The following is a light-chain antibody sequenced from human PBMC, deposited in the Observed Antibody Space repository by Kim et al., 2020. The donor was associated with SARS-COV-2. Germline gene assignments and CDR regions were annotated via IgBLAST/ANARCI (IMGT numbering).Light chain of an antibody. J-gene: IGLJ2*01. Sequence: PVTVPCTRGSGSIVSNYVQWYQQRPGPTPTAVIYKDNQRPSGVPERFSGSIYSSSTSASLTIAELQNEDEADYDCQSYTSRHHLVFGGGTKLTVL. CDR1: SGSIVSNY. CDR3: QSYTSRHHLV. CDR2: KDN. V-gene: IGLV6-57*01.